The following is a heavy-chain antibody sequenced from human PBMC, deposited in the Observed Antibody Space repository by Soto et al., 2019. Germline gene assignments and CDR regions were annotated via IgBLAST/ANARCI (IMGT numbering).Heavy chain of an antibody. Sequence: ASVKVSCKASGYTFTSYGISWVRQAPGQGLEWMGWISAYNGNTNYAQKLQGRVTMTTDTSTSTAYMELRSLRSDDTAVYYCARDQIVVVPAAINFDYWGQGTLVTVSS. CDR3: ARDQIVVVPAAINFDY. D-gene: IGHD2-2*01. CDR1: GYTFTSYG. V-gene: IGHV1-18*01. CDR2: ISAYNGNT. J-gene: IGHJ4*02.